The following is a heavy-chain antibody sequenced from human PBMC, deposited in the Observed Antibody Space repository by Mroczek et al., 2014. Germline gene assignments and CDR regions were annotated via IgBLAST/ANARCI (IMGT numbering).Heavy chain of an antibody. V-gene: IGHV1-8*01. D-gene: IGHD1-26*01. Sequence: QVQLQESGAEVKKPGASVKVSCKASGYTFTSYDINWVRQATGQGLEWMGWMNPNSGNTGYAQKFQGRVTMTRNTSISTAYMELSSLRSEDTAVYYCARGPSTGNSSGXXHYYYXMDVVGTKGPRSP. CDR2: MNPNSGNT. CDR1: GYTFTSYD. J-gene: IGHJ6*03. CDR3: ARGPSTGNSSGXXHYYYXMDV.